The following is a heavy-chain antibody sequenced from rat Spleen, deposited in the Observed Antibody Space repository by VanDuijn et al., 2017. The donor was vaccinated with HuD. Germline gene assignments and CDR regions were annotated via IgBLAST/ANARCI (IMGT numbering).Heavy chain of an antibody. CDR1: GFTFSDYN. V-gene: IGHV5-7*01. CDR2: ISYDGSST. Sequence: EVQLVESGGGLVQPGRSLKLSCAASGFTFSDYNMAWVRQAPKKGLEWVATISYDGSSTYYRDSGKGRFTISRDNAKSTLYLQMNSLRSEDTATYYCTRGGEPRSWGQGVMVTVSS. J-gene: IGHJ2*01. CDR3: TRGGEPRS.